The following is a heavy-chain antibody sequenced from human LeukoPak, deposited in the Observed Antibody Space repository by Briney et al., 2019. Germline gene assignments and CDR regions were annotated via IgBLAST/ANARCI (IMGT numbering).Heavy chain of an antibody. V-gene: IGHV4-39*01. CDR2: IYYSGST. J-gene: IGHJ4*02. Sequence: SETLSLTCTVSGGSISSSSYYWGWIRQPPGKGLEWIGSIYYSGSTYYNPSLKSRVTVSVDTSKNQFSLKLSSVTAADTAVYYCARHEDNYYDSSGYYYVAYWGQGTLVTVSS. D-gene: IGHD3-22*01. CDR1: GGSISSSSYY. CDR3: ARHEDNYYDSSGYYYVAY.